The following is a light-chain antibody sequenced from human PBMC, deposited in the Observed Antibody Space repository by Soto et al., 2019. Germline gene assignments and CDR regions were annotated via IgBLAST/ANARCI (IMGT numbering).Light chain of an antibody. CDR1: QSISSN. CDR2: AAS. V-gene: IGKV1-39*01. J-gene: IGKJ4*01. CDR3: QQSYSTPLT. Sequence: DIQMTQSPSSLSASVGDRVTITCRASQSISSNLNWYQQKPGKAPKLLIYAASSLQSGVPSRFSGSGSGTDFTLTISSLLPEDFATYYCQQSYSTPLTFGGGTKVEIK.